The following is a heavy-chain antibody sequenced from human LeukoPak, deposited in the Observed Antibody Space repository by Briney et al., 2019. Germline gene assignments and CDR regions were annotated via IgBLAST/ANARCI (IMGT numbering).Heavy chain of an antibody. CDR1: GYTFTSYA. Sequence: ASVKVSCKASGYTFTSYAMHWVRQAPGQRLEWTGWINAGNGNTKYSQKFQGRVTITRDTSASTAYMELSSLRSEDTAVYYCARGVSGYYDWFDPWGQGTLVTVSS. V-gene: IGHV1-3*01. CDR2: INAGNGNT. CDR3: ARGVSGYYDWFDP. D-gene: IGHD3-22*01. J-gene: IGHJ5*02.